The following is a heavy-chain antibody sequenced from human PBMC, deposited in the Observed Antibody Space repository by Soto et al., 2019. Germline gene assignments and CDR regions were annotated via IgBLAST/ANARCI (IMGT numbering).Heavy chain of an antibody. J-gene: IGHJ6*03. Sequence: SGTLSLTCTVSGGSISSYYWSWIRQPPGKGLEWIGYIYYSGSTNYNPSLKSRVTISVDTSKNQFSLKLSSVTAADTAVYYCARASCPYYIDVWGKGTTVTVSS. V-gene: IGHV4-59*01. CDR2: IYYSGST. D-gene: IGHD2-2*01. CDR3: ARASCPYYIDV. CDR1: GGSISSYY.